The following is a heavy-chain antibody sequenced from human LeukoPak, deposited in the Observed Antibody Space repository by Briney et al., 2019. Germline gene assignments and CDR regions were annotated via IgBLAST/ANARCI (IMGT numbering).Heavy chain of an antibody. CDR3: ARGGPGGWYEVDY. CDR2: ISYTGSTI. Sequence: GGSLRLSCAASGFTFSDYYMTWIRQAPGKGPEWVSYISYTGSTIYYAVSVKGRFTISRDNAKSSLYLQMNSLRAEDTAVYYCARGGPGGWYEVDYWGQGTLVTVSS. V-gene: IGHV3-11*01. CDR1: GFTFSDYY. J-gene: IGHJ4*02. D-gene: IGHD6-19*01.